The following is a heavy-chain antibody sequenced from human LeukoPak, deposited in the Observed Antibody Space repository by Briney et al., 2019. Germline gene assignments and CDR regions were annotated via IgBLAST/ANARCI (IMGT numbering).Heavy chain of an antibody. J-gene: IGHJ4*02. CDR3: ATIYSGSYLSPFDY. CDR1: GFTFSSYA. V-gene: IGHV3-23*01. Sequence: QPGGSLRLSCAASGFTFSSYAMSWARQAPGKGLEWVSAISGSGGSTYYADSVKGRFTISRDNSKNTLYLQMNSLRAEDTAVYYCATIYSGSYLSPFDYWGQGTLVTVSS. CDR2: ISGSGGST. D-gene: IGHD1-26*01.